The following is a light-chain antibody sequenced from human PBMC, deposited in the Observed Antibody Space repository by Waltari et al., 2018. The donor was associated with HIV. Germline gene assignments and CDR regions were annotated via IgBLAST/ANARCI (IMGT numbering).Light chain of an antibody. V-gene: IGKV3-20*01. Sequence: EIVLTQSPGSLSLSPGESAPLPCRASENVGSSYLAWYQHRPGQAPRLLIYGTSKRATGIPDRFSGGGSGTDFTLTLKRLEPEDFAVYYCHQYATSPRTFGGGTKVEVK. CDR3: HQYATSPRT. J-gene: IGKJ4*01. CDR2: GTS. CDR1: ENVGSSY.